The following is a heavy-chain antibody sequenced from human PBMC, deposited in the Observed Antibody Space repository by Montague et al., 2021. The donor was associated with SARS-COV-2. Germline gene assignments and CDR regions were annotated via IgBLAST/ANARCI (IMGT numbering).Heavy chain of an antibody. J-gene: IGHJ4*02. CDR1: GGSISGSSDY. CDR2: VDYSGNT. Sequence: SETLSLTCTVTGGSISGSSDYWGWIRQPPGKGLEWIASVDYSGNTYYSPSLKSRLTISVDTSKNQFSLKLNSVTAADTALYYCARREYSYGWGDWGQGTLVTVSS. CDR3: ARREYSYGWGD. V-gene: IGHV4-39*01. D-gene: IGHD3-10*01.